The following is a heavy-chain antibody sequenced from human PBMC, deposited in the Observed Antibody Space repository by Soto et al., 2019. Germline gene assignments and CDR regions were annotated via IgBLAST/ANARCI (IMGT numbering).Heavy chain of an antibody. CDR2: IYYSGST. Sequence: SETLSLTCTVSGGSISSYYWSWIRQPPGKGLEWIGYIYYSGSTNYNPSLKSRVTISVDTSKNQFSLKLNSVTAADTAVYYCARLGANAYCGGDCYLDPWGQGTLVTVSS. CDR1: GGSISSYY. CDR3: ARLGANAYCGGDCYLDP. D-gene: IGHD2-21*02. V-gene: IGHV4-59*01. J-gene: IGHJ5*02.